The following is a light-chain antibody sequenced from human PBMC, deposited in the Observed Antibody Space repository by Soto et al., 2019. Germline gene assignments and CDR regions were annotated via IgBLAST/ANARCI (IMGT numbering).Light chain of an antibody. J-gene: IGKJ1*01. Sequence: AIQMTQSPSSLSASVGDRVTITCRASQGIRNDLGWYQQKPGKAPKLLIYAASSLQTGVQSRFSGSGSRTEFTLTISSLQPDDFATYYCKHYASFSGTFGQGTKV. CDR1: QGIRND. V-gene: IGKV1-6*01. CDR2: AAS. CDR3: KHYASFSGT.